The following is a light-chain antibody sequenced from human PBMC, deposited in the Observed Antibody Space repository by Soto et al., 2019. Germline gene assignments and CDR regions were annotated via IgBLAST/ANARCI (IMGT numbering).Light chain of an antibody. J-gene: IGKJ1*01. CDR2: GVS. CDR1: QSVSSGY. CDR3: QQYGSSPLT. Sequence: DIVLRQSPGTVSLSPGERATLSCRASQSVSSGYLAWYQQKPGQAPRLLIYGVSSRATGIPDRFSGSGSGTDFTLTISRLEPEDFAVYYCQQYGSSPLTFDQGTKVEIK. V-gene: IGKV3-20*01.